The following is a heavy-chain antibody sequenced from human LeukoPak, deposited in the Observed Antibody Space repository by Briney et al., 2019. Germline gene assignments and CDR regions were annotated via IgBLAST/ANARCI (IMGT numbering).Heavy chain of an antibody. J-gene: IGHJ3*02. V-gene: IGHV4-59*01. CDR3: ARRPSPGAFDI. D-gene: IGHD3-10*01. Sequence: PSVTLSLTCTVSGGSMSSYYWSWIRQPPGEGVEWIGYIYYSGSTNYNPSLKSRVTISVDTSKNQFSLKLSSVTAADTAVYYCARRPSPGAFDIWGQGTMVTVSS. CDR1: GGSMSSYY. CDR2: IYYSGST.